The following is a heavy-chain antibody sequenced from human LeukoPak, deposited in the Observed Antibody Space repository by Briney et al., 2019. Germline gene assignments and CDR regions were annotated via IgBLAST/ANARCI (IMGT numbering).Heavy chain of an antibody. CDR2: ISSSSSYI. CDR3: ARDYYDSSGRGGVFDY. Sequence: GGSLRLSCAASGFTFSSYSMNWVRQAPGKGLEWVSSISSSSSYIYYADSVKGRFTISRDNARNSLYLQMNSLRAEDTAVYYCARDYYDSSGRGGVFDYWGQGTLVTVSS. CDR1: GFTFSSYS. V-gene: IGHV3-21*01. J-gene: IGHJ4*02. D-gene: IGHD3-22*01.